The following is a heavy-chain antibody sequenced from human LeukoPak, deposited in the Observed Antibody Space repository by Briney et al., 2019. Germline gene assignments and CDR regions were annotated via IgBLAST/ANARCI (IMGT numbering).Heavy chain of an antibody. CDR1: GYNFTNYW. CDR2: IYLGDSDT. J-gene: IGHJ4*02. CDR3: ARQDASGSFDY. V-gene: IGHV5-51*01. D-gene: IGHD3-10*01. Sequence: GESLKISCKGSGYNFTNYWIHWVRQMPGKGLEWMGIIYLGDSDTGYSPSFQGQVTLLVDKSISTAYLQWSSLKASDTAIFYCARQDASGSFDYWGQGTLVTVSS.